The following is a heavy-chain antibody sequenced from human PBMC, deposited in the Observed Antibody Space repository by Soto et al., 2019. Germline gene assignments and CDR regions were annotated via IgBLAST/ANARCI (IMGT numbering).Heavy chain of an antibody. D-gene: IGHD1-1*01. V-gene: IGHV3-21*01. CDR2: ISSSSSYI. J-gene: IGHJ4*02. CDR1: GFTFSSYS. Sequence: GGSLRLSCAASGFTFSSYSMNWVRQAPGKGLEWVSSISSSSSYIYYADSVKGRFTISRDNAKNSLYLQMNSLRAEDTAVYYCAALYNWNDEPTVGAFDYWGPGTLVTVSS. CDR3: AALYNWNDEPTVGAFDY.